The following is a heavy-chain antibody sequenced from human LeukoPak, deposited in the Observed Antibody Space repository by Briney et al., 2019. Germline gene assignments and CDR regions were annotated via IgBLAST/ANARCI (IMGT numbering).Heavy chain of an antibody. CDR2: VTGNVDTT. D-gene: IGHD2-8*01. CDR1: RFTFRNYA. Sequence: GGSLRLACAASRFTFRNYAMTWVRQAPGKWRGWVSFVTGNVDTTYYEHCIEGRFTISRDNSRNTLYLQLSSLRAENTALYHCARNEADCTTSACYDSWGPGTLVTVSS. V-gene: IGHV3-23*01. J-gene: IGHJ4*02. CDR3: ARNEADCTTSACYDS.